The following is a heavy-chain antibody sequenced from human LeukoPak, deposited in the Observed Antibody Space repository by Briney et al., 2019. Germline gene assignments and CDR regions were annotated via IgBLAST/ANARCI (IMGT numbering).Heavy chain of an antibody. V-gene: IGHV3-48*01. CDR2: ISSSSRII. Sequence: GGSLRLSCAASGFTFSNYDMNWVRQAPGKGLEWVSYISSSSRIIYYADSLKGRFTISRDNAKNSLYLQLNSLRADDTAVYYCARGYSYGYNYWGQGTLVTVSS. D-gene: IGHD5-18*01. CDR1: GFTFSNYD. CDR3: ARGYSYGYNY. J-gene: IGHJ4*02.